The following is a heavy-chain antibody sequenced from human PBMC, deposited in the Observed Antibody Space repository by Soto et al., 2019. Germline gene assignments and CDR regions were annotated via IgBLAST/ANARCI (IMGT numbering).Heavy chain of an antibody. CDR3: ARDRDARRYSSGWPFDY. V-gene: IGHV1-18*01. Sequence: QVQLVQSGAEVKKPGASVKVSCKASGYTFTSYGISWVRQAPGQGLEWMGWISAYNGNTNYAQKLQGRVTMNTDTSTRTAYLELRSLRSDDTAVYFCARDRDARRYSSGWPFDYWGQGTLVTVSS. D-gene: IGHD6-19*01. J-gene: IGHJ4*02. CDR1: GYTFTSYG. CDR2: ISAYNGNT.